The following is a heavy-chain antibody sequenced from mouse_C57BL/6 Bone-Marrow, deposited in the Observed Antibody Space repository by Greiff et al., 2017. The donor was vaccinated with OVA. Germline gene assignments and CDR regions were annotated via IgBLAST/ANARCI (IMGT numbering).Heavy chain of an antibody. CDR1: GYTFTNYW. V-gene: IGHV1-63*01. CDR2: IYPGGGYT. Sequence: VQLQQSGAELVRPGPSVKMSCKASGYTFTNYWIGWAKQRPGHGLEWIGDIYPGGGYTNYNEKFKGKATLTADKSSSTAYMQFSSLTSEDSAIYYWARWWRGYYGSSPYYFDDWGQGTTLTVSS. D-gene: IGHD1-1*01. CDR3: ARWWRGYYGSSPYYFDD. J-gene: IGHJ2*01.